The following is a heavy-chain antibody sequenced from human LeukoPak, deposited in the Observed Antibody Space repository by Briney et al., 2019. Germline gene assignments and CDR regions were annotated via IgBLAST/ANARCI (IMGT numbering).Heavy chain of an antibody. CDR1: GYTFTSYD. J-gene: IGHJ6*02. CDR3: ARASSSTSWGYYYYGMDV. V-gene: IGHV1-8*01. Sequence: GASVKVSCKASGYTFTSYDINWVRQATGQGLEWMGWMNPNSGNTGYAQKFQGRATMTRNTSISTAYMELSSLRSEDTAVYYCARASSSTSWGYYYYGMDVWGQGTTVTVSS. D-gene: IGHD2-2*01. CDR2: MNPNSGNT.